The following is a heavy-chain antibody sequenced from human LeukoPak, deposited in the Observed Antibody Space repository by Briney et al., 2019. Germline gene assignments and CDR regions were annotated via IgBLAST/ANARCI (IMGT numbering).Heavy chain of an antibody. CDR3: ARDIQLGY. CDR2: IYYSGST. D-gene: IGHD5-18*01. V-gene: IGHV4-59*12. J-gene: IGHJ4*02. CDR1: GGSISSYY. Sequence: SETLSLTCTVSGGSISSYYWSWIRQPPGKGLEWIGYIYYSGSTNYNPSLKSRVTISVDTSKNQFSLKLSSVTAADTAVYYCARDIQLGYWGQGTLVTVSS.